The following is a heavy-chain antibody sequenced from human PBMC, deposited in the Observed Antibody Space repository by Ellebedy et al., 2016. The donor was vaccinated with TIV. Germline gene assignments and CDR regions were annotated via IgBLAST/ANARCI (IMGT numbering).Heavy chain of an antibody. CDR3: ARDSRQWLEQYYYDY. Sequence: AASVKVSCKASGYTFTSYDINWVRQATGQGLEWMGWMNPNSGNTGYAQKFRGRVTMTRNTSISTAYMELNSLRSEDTAVYYCARDSRQWLEQYYYDYWGQGTLVIVSS. CDR1: GYTFTSYD. V-gene: IGHV1-8*01. J-gene: IGHJ4*02. CDR2: MNPNSGNT. D-gene: IGHD6-19*01.